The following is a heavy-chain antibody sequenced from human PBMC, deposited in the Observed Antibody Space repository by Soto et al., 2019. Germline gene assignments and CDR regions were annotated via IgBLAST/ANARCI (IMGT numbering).Heavy chain of an antibody. D-gene: IGHD6-6*01. Sequence: GGSLRLSCAASGFTFSSYAMHWVRQAPGKGLEWVAVISYDGSNKYYADSVKGRFTISRDNSKDTLYLQMNSLRAEDTAVYYCARLLTEKSTATVDYWGQGTLVTVSS. CDR1: GFTFSSYA. CDR2: ISYDGSNK. J-gene: IGHJ4*02. CDR3: ARLLTEKSTATVDY. V-gene: IGHV3-30-3*01.